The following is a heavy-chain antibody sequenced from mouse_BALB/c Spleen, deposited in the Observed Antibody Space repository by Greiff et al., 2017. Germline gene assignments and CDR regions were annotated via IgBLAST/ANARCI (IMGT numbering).Heavy chain of an antibody. Sequence: QVQLQQSGAELMKPGASVKISCKATGYTFSSYWIEWVKQRPGHGLEWIGEILPGSGSTNYNEKFKGKATFTADTASNTAYMQLSSLTSEDSAVYYCATGPYAMDYWGQGTSVTVSS. V-gene: IGHV1-9*01. CDR2: ILPGSGST. CDR3: ATGPYAMDY. CDR1: GYTFSSYW. J-gene: IGHJ4*01.